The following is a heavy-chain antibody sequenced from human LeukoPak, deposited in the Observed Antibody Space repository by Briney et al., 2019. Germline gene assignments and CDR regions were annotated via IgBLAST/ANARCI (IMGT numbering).Heavy chain of an antibody. V-gene: IGHV3-23*01. Sequence: GGSLRLSCVASGFTFSKYAMTWVRQAPGKGPEWVSSISGSGTTYYAESVKGRFTVSRDNSKNTLYLQVNSLRGEDTAVYYCAKDPMVRGSTYDYWGQGTLVTVSS. CDR2: ISGSGTT. CDR3: AKDPMVRGSTYDY. J-gene: IGHJ4*02. CDR1: GFTFSKYA. D-gene: IGHD3-10*01.